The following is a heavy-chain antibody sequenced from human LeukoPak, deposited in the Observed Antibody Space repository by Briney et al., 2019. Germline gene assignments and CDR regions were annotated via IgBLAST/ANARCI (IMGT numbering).Heavy chain of an antibody. J-gene: IGHJ4*02. CDR2: IYHSGST. D-gene: IGHD3-3*01. Sequence: SETLSLTCAVSGGSISSSNWWSWVRQPPGKGLEWIGEIYHSGSTNYNPSLKGRVTISVDKSKNQFSLKLSSVTAADTAVYYCARVRNYDFWSGGEDYWGQGTLVTVSS. CDR3: ARVRNYDFWSGGEDY. V-gene: IGHV4-4*02. CDR1: GGSISSSNW.